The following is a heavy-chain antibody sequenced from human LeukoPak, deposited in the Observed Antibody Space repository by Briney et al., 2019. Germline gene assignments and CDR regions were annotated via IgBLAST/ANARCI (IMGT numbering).Heavy chain of an antibody. D-gene: IGHD2-2*02. V-gene: IGHV3-48*02. CDR2: ISRSGSTI. CDR1: GSTFNNYW. J-gene: IGHJ4*02. Sequence: GGSLRLSCEASGSTFNNYWMNWVRQAPGKGLEWVSYISRSGSTIYYADSVKGRFTISRDNAKNSLYLQMNSLRDEDTAVYYCARDTEHLYFVFDYWGQGTLVTVSS. CDR3: ARDTEHLYFVFDY.